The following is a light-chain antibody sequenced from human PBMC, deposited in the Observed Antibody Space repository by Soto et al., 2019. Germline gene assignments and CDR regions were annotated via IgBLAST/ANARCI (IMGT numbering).Light chain of an antibody. CDR2: EVS. CDR3: SSYTTSSTLV. J-gene: IGLJ3*02. CDR1: SNDVGGYNY. V-gene: IGLV2-14*01. Sequence: QSVLTQPASVSGSPGQSITISCTGTSNDVGGYNYVSWYQQHPGKAPKLMIYEVSYRPSGVSNRFSGSKSGNTASLTISGLQAEDEADYYCSSYTTSSTLVFGGGTQLTVL.